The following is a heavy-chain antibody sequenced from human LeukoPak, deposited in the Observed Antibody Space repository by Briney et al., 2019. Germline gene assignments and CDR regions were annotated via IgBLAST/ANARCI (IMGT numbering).Heavy chain of an antibody. CDR2: ISRSSTI. Sequence: GGSLRLSCAASGFTFSSYSMNWVRQAPGKGLEWVSYISRSSTIYYADSVKGRFTISRDNAKNSLYLQMNSLRAEDTAVYYCARDAVGIYRIIDYWGQGTLVTVSS. D-gene: IGHD6-13*01. V-gene: IGHV3-48*04. CDR1: GFTFSSYS. CDR3: ARDAVGIYRIIDY. J-gene: IGHJ4*02.